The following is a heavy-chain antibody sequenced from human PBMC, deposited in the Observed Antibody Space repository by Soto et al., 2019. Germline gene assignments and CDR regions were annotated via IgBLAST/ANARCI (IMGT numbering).Heavy chain of an antibody. CDR1: GFTFSTYW. V-gene: IGHV3-74*01. CDR2: IDGDGSGS. J-gene: IGHJ4*02. CDR3: VTGGGGIAY. Sequence: EVQLVESGGGLVQPGGSLRLSCAASGFTFSTYWMYWVRQVPGKGLVWVSHIDGDGSGSSYADAVKGRFTISRDNAKNTLQLQRNSLRADDTAVYYCVTGGGGIAYWGQGTLVTVSS. D-gene: IGHD3-9*01.